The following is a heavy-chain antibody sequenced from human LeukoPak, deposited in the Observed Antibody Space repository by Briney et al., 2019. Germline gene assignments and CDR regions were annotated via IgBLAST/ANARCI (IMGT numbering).Heavy chain of an antibody. V-gene: IGHV4-4*07. D-gene: IGHD3-10*01. J-gene: IGHJ5*02. CDR1: GGSISSYY. CDR3: ARDSGTTGEVKFDP. CDR2: IYTSGSI. Sequence: SETLSLTCTVSGGSISSYYWSWIRQPAGKGLEWIGRIYTSGSITYNPCLKSRVSMSVDTSKNQFSLKLSSVTAADTAVYYCARDSGTTGEVKFDPWGQGTLVTVSS.